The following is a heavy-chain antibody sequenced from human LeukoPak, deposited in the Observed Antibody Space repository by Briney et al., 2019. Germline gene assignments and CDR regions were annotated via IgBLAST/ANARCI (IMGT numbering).Heavy chain of an antibody. CDR3: ARDLKGGSSTGNWFDP. J-gene: IGHJ5*01. CDR1: GYTFTGYY. CDR2: INPNSGGT. Sequence: ASVKVSCKASGYTFTGYYMHWVRQAPGQGLEWMGWINPNSGGTNYAQKFQGRVTMTRDTSINTAYMDLSRLRSDDTAVYYCARDLKGGSSTGNWFDPWGQGTLVTVSS. D-gene: IGHD1-26*01. V-gene: IGHV1-2*02.